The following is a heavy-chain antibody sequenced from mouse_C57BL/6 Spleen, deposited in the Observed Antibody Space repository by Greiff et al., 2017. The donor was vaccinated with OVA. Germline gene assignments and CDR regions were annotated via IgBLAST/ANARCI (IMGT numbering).Heavy chain of an antibody. V-gene: IGHV1-31*01. CDR2: IYPYNGVS. D-gene: IGHD3-3*01. CDR1: GYSFTGYY. Sequence: VQLKESGPELVKPGASVKISCKASGYSFTGYYMHWAKQSHGNILDWIGYIYPYNGVSSYNQKFKGKATLTVDKSSSTAYMELRSLTSEDSAVYYCARRRDLYAMDYWGQGTSVTVSS. CDR3: ARRRDLYAMDY. J-gene: IGHJ4*01.